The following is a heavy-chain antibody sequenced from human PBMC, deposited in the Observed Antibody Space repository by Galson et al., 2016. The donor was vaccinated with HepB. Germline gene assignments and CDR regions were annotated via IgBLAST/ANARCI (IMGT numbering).Heavy chain of an antibody. Sequence: SLRLSCAASGFTFSQRGMHWVRQAPGKGLEWVAADSMDGRRKFYADSVKGRFTISRDNSNNMLFLQMSSLRVDDTAVYYCAKSNEYCPPVGCSVDSWGQGTLVSVSS. D-gene: IGHD2/OR15-2a*01. V-gene: IGHV3-30*18. CDR2: DSMDGRRK. CDR3: AKSNEYCPPVGCSVDS. J-gene: IGHJ4*02. CDR1: GFTFSQRG.